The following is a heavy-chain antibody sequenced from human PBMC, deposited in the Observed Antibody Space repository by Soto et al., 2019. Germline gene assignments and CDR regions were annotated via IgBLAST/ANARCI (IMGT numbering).Heavy chain of an antibody. J-gene: IGHJ6*02. V-gene: IGHV1-2*02. CDR3: ARNVPVGRENYYYYGMDV. CDR1: GYTFTGYY. CDR2: INPNSGGT. D-gene: IGHD2-15*01. Sequence: AASVKVSCKASGYTFTGYYMHWVRQAPGQGLEWMGWINPNSGGTNYAQKFQGRVTMTRDTSISTAYMELSRLRSDDTAVYYCARNVPVGRENYYYYGMDVWGQGTTVTVSS.